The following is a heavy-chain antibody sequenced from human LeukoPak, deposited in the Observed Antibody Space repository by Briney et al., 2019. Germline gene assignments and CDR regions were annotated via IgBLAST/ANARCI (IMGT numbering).Heavy chain of an antibody. D-gene: IGHD5-12*01. CDR3: AICRSGYGPEAFDI. Sequence: ASVKVSCKASGYTFTSYDINWVRQATGQGLEWMGWMNPNSGNTGYAQKFQGRVTITRNTSISTAYMELSSLRSEDTAVYYCAICRSGYGPEAFDIWGQGTMVTVSS. CDR2: MNPNSGNT. CDR1: GYTFTSYD. V-gene: IGHV1-8*03. J-gene: IGHJ3*02.